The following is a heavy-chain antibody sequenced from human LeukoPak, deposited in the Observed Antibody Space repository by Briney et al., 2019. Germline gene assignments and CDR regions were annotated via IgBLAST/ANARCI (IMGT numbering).Heavy chain of an antibody. Sequence: GASPRLSCAASGFTFSSYAMSWVRQAPGKGLKWVSGISGSGGSTYYVDSVKGRFTISRDNSKNTLYLQMNSLRAEDTAVYYCAKSGVGATTVGHFDYWGQGTLVTVSS. J-gene: IGHJ4*02. CDR3: AKSGVGATTVGHFDY. CDR2: ISGSGGST. V-gene: IGHV3-23*01. CDR1: GFTFSSYA. D-gene: IGHD1-26*01.